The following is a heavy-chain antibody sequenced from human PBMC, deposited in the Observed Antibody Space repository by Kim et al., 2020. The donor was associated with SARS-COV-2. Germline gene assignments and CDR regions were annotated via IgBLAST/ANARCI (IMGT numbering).Heavy chain of an antibody. Sequence: QKFQGGVTMTRDTSTSTVYMELSSMRSEDTAVYYCASDLDYYDSSIQFDYWGQGTLVTVSS. V-gene: IGHV1-46*01. J-gene: IGHJ4*02. CDR3: ASDLDYYDSSIQFDY. D-gene: IGHD3-22*01.